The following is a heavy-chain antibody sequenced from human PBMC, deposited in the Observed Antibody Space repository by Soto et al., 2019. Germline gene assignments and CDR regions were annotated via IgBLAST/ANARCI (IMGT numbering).Heavy chain of an antibody. V-gene: IGHV4-59*01. CDR3: ARDFPYCGGDCKGAFDI. J-gene: IGHJ3*02. Sequence: PSETLSLTCTVSGGSISSYYWSWIRQPPGKGLEWIGYIYYSGSTNYNPSLKSRVTISVDTSKNQFSLKLSSVTAADTAVYYCARDFPYCGGDCKGAFDIWGQGTMVTVSS. D-gene: IGHD2-21*02. CDR2: IYYSGST. CDR1: GGSISSYY.